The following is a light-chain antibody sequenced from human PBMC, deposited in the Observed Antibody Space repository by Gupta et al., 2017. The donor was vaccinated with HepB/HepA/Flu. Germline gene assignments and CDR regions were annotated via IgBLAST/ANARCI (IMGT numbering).Light chain of an antibody. V-gene: IGLV2-8*01. CDR2: EVN. J-gene: IGLJ1*01. CDR1: SSDVGGYNF. CDR3: SSYAGGKYV. Sequence: QSALTQPPSASGSPGQSVTISCTGTSSDVGGYNFVPWYQHRPVKAPKLMIYEVNMRPSGVPDRFSGSKSGNTASLTVSGLQADDEADYYCSSYAGGKYVFGTGTKVTVL.